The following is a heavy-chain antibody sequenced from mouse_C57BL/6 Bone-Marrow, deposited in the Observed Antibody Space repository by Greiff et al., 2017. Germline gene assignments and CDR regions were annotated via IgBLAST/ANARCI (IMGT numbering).Heavy chain of an antibody. CDR1: GYTFTSYW. CDR3: ARWMGDGYLLYWYFDV. Sequence: QVQLQQSGAELVKPGASVKLSCKASGYTFTSYWMHWVKQRPGQGLEWIGMIHPNSGSTNYNEKFKSKATLTVDKSSSTAYMQLSSLTSEDSAVYYCARWMGDGYLLYWYFDVWGTGTTVTVSS. V-gene: IGHV1-64*01. J-gene: IGHJ1*03. D-gene: IGHD2-3*01. CDR2: IHPNSGST.